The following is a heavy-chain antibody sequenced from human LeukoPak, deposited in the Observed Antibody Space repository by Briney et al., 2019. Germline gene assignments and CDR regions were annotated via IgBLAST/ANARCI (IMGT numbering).Heavy chain of an antibody. CDR3: ARASGDIVETATMGSY. CDR2: ISSSSSSI. V-gene: IGHV3-21*01. J-gene: IGHJ4*02. D-gene: IGHD5-18*01. Sequence: GGSLRLSCAASGFTFSSYSMTWVRQAPGKGLEWVSSISSSSSSIYYADSVKGRFTISRDNAKNSLYLQMNSLRAEDTAVYYCARASGDIVETATMGSYWGQGTLVTVSS. CDR1: GFTFSSYS.